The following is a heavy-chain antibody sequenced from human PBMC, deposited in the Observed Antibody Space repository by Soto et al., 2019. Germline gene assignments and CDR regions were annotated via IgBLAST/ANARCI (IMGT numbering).Heavy chain of an antibody. CDR1: GFTFSTYA. D-gene: IGHD3-3*01. J-gene: IGHJ6*02. CDR2: ISSSSATI. V-gene: IGHV3-48*04. CDR3: ARDKKGYYDFWSGQYYYYYYGMDV. Sequence: PGGSLRLSCSASGFTFSTYAVNWLRQAPGKGLEWLSYISSSSATIYYADSVKGRFTISRDNAKNSLYLQMNSLRAEDTAVYYCARDKKGYYDFWSGQYYYYYYGMDVWGQGTTVTV.